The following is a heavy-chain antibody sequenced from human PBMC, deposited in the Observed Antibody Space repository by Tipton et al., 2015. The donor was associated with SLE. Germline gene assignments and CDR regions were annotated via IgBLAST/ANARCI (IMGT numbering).Heavy chain of an antibody. CDR1: NYTFTSYA. CDR3: VRDGREYTVHDFAGWFDP. Sequence: VQLVQSGAEVKKPGASVKVSCKASNYTFTSYAVSWVRQAPGQGLEWMGGLIPIFGTPNYAQKFQGRVTITTDESTSTAYLELSSLTSEDTAVYYCVRDGREYTVHDFAGWFDPWGQGTLVTVSS. V-gene: IGHV1-69*01. CDR2: LIPIFGTP. J-gene: IGHJ5*02. D-gene: IGHD5/OR15-5a*01.